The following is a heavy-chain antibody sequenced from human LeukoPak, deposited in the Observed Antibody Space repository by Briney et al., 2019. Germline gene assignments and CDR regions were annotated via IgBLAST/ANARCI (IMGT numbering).Heavy chain of an antibody. Sequence: SETLSLTCTVSGFSISRGYYWGWIRQPPGKGLEWIGSIYHSGSAYYNPSLRSRVSTSVDTSKNQFSLKLSSVTAADTAVYYCARGTIVVVPAARPRIWFDPWGQGTLVTVSS. V-gene: IGHV4-38-2*02. CDR3: ARGTIVVVPAARPRIWFDP. D-gene: IGHD2-2*01. J-gene: IGHJ5*02. CDR1: GFSISRGYY. CDR2: IYHSGSA.